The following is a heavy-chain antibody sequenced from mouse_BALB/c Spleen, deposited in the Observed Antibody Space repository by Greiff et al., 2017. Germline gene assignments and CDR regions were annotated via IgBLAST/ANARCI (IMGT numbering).Heavy chain of an antibody. CDR2: ISTYYGDA. J-gene: IGHJ4*01. D-gene: IGHD5-1*01. CDR3: ARRGTYADYYAMDD. Sequence: VQLQESGAELVRPGVSVKISCKGSGYTFTDYAMHWVKQSHAKSLEWIGVISTYYGDASYNQKFKGKATMTVDKSSSTAYMELVRLTSEDSAIYYCARRGTYADYYAMDDWGQGTSVTVSS. CDR1: GYTFTDYA. V-gene: IGHV1S137*01.